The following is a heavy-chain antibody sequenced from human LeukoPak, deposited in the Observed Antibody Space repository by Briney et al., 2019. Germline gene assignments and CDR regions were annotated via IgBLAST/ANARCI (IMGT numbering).Heavy chain of an antibody. J-gene: IGHJ4*02. CDR1: GGSISNYY. CDR3: AGHHPRNTVDF. Sequence: SETLSLTCTVSGGSISNYYWSWIRQPPGKGLEWIGYISHSGSTNYSPSLKSRVTISLDTSKNQFSLKLSSVTAADTAVYYCAGHHPRNTVDFWGQGALVTVSS. D-gene: IGHD2-8*02. V-gene: IGHV4-59*08. CDR2: ISHSGST.